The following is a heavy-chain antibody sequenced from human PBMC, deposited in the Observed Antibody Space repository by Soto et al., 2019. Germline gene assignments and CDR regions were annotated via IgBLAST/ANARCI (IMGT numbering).Heavy chain of an antibody. Sequence: SETLSLTCTVSGGSISSSSYYWGWIRQPPGKGLEWIGSIYYSGNTYYNPSLKGRLIISVDPSKNQFSLKLTSVTAADTAMYYCARPKTLGAAAGKGRFDPWGQGTLVT. CDR1: GGSISSSSYY. CDR3: ARPKTLGAAAGKGRFDP. CDR2: IYYSGNT. J-gene: IGHJ5*02. V-gene: IGHV4-39*01. D-gene: IGHD6-13*01.